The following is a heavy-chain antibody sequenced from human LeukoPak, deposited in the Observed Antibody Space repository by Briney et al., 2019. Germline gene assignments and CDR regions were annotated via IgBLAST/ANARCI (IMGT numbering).Heavy chain of an antibody. J-gene: IGHJ4*02. CDR3: ARNPLEMATITGADY. CDR2: IYYSGST. V-gene: IGHV4-61*01. Sequence: SETLSLTCTVSGVSVSSGSYHWSWIRQPPGKGLEWIGYIYYSGSTNYNPSLKSRVTISVDTSKNQFSLKLSSVTAADTAVYYCARNPLEMATITGADYWGQGTLVTVSS. D-gene: IGHD5-24*01. CDR1: GVSVSSGSYH.